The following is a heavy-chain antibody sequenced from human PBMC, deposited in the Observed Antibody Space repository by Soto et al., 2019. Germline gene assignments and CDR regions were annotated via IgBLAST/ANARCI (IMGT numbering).Heavy chain of an antibody. CDR3: ARAISLIMAAPDY. V-gene: IGHV1-18*04. CDR1: GYTXINYA. CDR2: VSPYNGNA. J-gene: IGHJ4*02. D-gene: IGHD2-8*01. Sequence: SXKVSCKTSGYTXINYAIGLVRQAPGQGLEWMGWVSPYNGNANYTEKLQGRVSMTTDTSTTTAYMELTSLTSGDTAIYYCARAISLIMAAPDYWGQGTLGTVSS.